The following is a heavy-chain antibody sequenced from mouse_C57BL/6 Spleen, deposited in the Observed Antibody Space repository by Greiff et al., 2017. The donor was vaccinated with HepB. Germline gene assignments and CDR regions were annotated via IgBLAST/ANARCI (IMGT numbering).Heavy chain of an antibody. Sequence: VQLQQPGAELVKPGASVKLSCKASGYTFTSYWMQWVKQRPGQGLEWIGEIDPSDSYTNYNQKFKGKATLTVDTSSSTAYMQLSSLTSEDSAVYYCARDGSSRNYAMGYWGQGTSVTVSS. CDR1: GYTFTSYW. CDR3: ARDGSSRNYAMGY. D-gene: IGHD1-1*01. J-gene: IGHJ4*01. V-gene: IGHV1-50*01. CDR2: IDPSDSYT.